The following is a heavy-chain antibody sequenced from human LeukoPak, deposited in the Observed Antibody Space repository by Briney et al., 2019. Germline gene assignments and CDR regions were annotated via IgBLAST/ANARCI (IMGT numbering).Heavy chain of an antibody. CDR1: GGSIRSSTYY. Sequence: SETLPLTCTVSGGSIRSSTYYWGWIRQPPGEGLEWIASIYYSGSTNYNPSLKSRVSISVDTSKNQFSLKLSSVTAADTAVYYCARVNGGNWGQGDPFTVSS. CDR3: ARVNGGN. V-gene: IGHV4-39*07. CDR2: IYYSGST. D-gene: IGHD3-16*01. J-gene: IGHJ4*02.